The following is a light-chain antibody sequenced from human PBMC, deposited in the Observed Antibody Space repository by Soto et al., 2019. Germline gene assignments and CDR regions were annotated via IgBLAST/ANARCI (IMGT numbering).Light chain of an antibody. CDR3: QQYGPSPVT. CDR1: QNVSSSF. Sequence: EIVLTQSPGTLSLSPGERATLSCRASQNVSSSFLAWYQQKPGQAPRLLIYAASSRATGIPDRFSGSGSGTDFTLTISGLEPEDFAVYYCQQYGPSPVTFGQGAKLEIK. V-gene: IGKV3-20*01. CDR2: AAS. J-gene: IGKJ2*01.